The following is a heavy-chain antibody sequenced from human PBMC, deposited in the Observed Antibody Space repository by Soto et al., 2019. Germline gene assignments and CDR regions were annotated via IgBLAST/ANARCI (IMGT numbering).Heavy chain of an antibody. CDR3: ARLPLAYCSGVNCYKVYFAY. CDR1: GYSFTSYW. D-gene: IGHD2-15*01. Sequence: PGESLKISCKASGYSFTSYWIGWVRQMPGKGLEWMGIIYPGDSDARYSPSFQGQVTISVDKSISTTYLQWSSLKASDTAMYYCARLPLAYCSGVNCYKVYFAYWGQGTLVTVSS. V-gene: IGHV5-51*01. J-gene: IGHJ4*02. CDR2: IYPGDSDA.